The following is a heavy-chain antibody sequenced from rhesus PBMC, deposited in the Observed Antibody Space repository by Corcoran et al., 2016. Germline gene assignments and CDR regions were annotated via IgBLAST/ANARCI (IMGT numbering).Heavy chain of an antibody. CDR2: ISGSSGST. D-gene: IGHD1-26*01. CDR3: ARARYNWNYYFDY. J-gene: IGHJ4*01. Sequence: QVQLQESGPGLVKPSETLSLTCAVSGGSVSSSNWWSWIRQPPGKGLEWIGYISGSSGSTYYNPSLKSRFTISTDPSKNQFALKLSSVTAADTAVYYCARARYNWNYYFDYWGQGVLVTVSS. V-gene: IGHV4-65*01. CDR1: GGSVSSSNW.